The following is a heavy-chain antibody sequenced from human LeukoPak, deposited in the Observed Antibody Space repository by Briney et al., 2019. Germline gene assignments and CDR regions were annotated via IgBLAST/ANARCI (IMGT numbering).Heavy chain of an antibody. CDR2: ISGSGGST. J-gene: IGHJ6*03. CDR3: AKAGIFGVVIAYYYYMDV. Sequence: GGSLRLSCAASGFTFSSYAMSWVRQAPGKGLEWVSAISGSGGSTHYADSVKGRFTISRDNSKNTLYLQMNSLRAEDTAVYYCAKAGIFGVVIAYYYYMDVWGKGTTVTVSS. CDR1: GFTFSSYA. V-gene: IGHV3-23*01. D-gene: IGHD3-3*01.